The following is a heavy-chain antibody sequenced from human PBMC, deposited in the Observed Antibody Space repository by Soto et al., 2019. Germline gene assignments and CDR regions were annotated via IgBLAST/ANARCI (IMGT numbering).Heavy chain of an antibody. CDR1: GGSISSYY. CDR2: IYYSGST. Sequence: PSETLSLTCTVSGGSISSYYWSWIRQPPGKGLEWIGYIYYSGSTNYNPSLKSRVTISVDTSKNQFSLKLSSVTAADTAVYYCARLPYSSLDDYYYYMDVWGKGTTVTVS. CDR3: ARLPYSSLDDYYYYMDV. D-gene: IGHD6-13*01. J-gene: IGHJ6*03. V-gene: IGHV4-59*08.